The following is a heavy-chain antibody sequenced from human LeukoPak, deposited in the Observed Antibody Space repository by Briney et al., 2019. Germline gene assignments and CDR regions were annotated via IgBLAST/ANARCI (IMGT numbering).Heavy chain of an antibody. CDR1: GGTFSSYA. Sequence: ASVKVSCKASGGTFSSYAISWVRQAPGQGLEWMGGIIPIFGTANYAQKFQGRVTITTDESTSTAYMELSSLRSEDTAVYYCARGPLRQIKAVVVPAATKRAFDIWGQGTMVTVSS. V-gene: IGHV1-69*05. D-gene: IGHD2-2*01. J-gene: IGHJ3*02. CDR3: ARGPLRQIKAVVVPAATKRAFDI. CDR2: IIPIFGTA.